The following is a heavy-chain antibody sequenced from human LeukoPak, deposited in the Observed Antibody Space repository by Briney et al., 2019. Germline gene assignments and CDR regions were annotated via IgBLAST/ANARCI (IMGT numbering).Heavy chain of an antibody. J-gene: IGHJ3*02. CDR2: IIPIFGTA. CDR3: ARGKAGDIKDNYQNAFDI. Sequence: SVKVSCKASGGTFSSYAIGWVRQAPGQGLEWMGGIIPIFGTANYAQKFQGRVTITADESTSTAYMELSSLRSEDTAVYYCARGKAGDIKDNYQNAFDIWGQGTMVTVSS. CDR1: GGTFSSYA. D-gene: IGHD5-24*01. V-gene: IGHV1-69*01.